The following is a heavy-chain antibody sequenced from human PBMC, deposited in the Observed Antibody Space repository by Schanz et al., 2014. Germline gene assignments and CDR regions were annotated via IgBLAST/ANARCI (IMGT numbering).Heavy chain of an antibody. CDR2: LDRSGGKT. J-gene: IGHJ6*02. CDR1: RFTFSNYA. V-gene: IGHV3-23*04. D-gene: IGHD3-3*02. Sequence: EVQLVESGGGLVQPGGSLRLSCAASRFTFSNYAMSWVRQAPGKGLEWVSSLDRSGGKTYYADSVTGRFTISRDNSKKTLYLQMSSPKAEETAVYYCARDKDVISTHFYSPFYFYVMDVWGQGTTVTVSS. CDR3: ARDKDVISTHFYSPFYFYVMDV.